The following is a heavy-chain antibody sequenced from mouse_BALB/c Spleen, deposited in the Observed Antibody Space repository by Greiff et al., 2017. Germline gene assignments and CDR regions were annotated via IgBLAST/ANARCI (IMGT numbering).Heavy chain of an antibody. CDR3: AREDAMDY. J-gene: IGHJ4*01. CDR2: IRNKANGYTT. CDR1: GFTFTDYY. Sequence: EVQRVESGGGLVQPGGSLRLSCATSGFTFTDYYMSWVRQPPGKALEWLGFIRNKANGYTTEYSASVKGRFTISRDNSQSILYLQMNTLRAEDSATYYCAREDAMDYWGQGTSVTVSS. V-gene: IGHV7-3*02.